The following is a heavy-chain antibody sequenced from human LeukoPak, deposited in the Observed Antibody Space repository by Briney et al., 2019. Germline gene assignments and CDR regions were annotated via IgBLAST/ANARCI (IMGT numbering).Heavy chain of an antibody. CDR2: INPNSGGT. CDR3: VRLPNYGYSRRLNFDY. J-gene: IGHJ4*02. CDR1: GYTFTVYY. Sequence: ASVKVSCKASGYTFTVYYMHWVRQAPGQGLEWMGRINPNSGGTNYAQKFQGRVTMTRDTSVNTAYLQWSSLKASDTAMYYCVRLPNYGYSRRLNFDYWGQGTLVTVSS. D-gene: IGHD5-18*01. V-gene: IGHV1-2*06.